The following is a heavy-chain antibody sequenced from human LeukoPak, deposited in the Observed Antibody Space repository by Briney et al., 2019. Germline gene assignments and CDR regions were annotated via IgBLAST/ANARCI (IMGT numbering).Heavy chain of an antibody. CDR2: IDPKSGGT. Sequence: ASVKVSCKASGYTFTGYYMQWVRQAPGQGLEWMGWIDPKSGGTNYARKFQGRVTMTRDTSITTAYMELSRLRSDDTAVYYCARGRLSAALGGGWGQGTLVTVPS. V-gene: IGHV1-2*02. CDR1: GYTFTGYY. CDR3: ARGRLSAALGGG. D-gene: IGHD3-16*01. J-gene: IGHJ4*02.